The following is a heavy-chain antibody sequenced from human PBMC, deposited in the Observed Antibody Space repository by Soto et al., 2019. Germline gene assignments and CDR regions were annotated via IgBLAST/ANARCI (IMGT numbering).Heavy chain of an antibody. V-gene: IGHV3-23*01. CDR1: GFTXXSYX. CDR3: AKDLGNYWPYYYGMDV. J-gene: IGHJ6*02. CDR2: ISGSGGST. D-gene: IGHD1-7*01. Sequence: PGGSLRLSCAASGFTXXSYXMSWVRQAPGKGLEWVSAISGSGGSTYYADSVKGRFTISRDNSKNTLYLQMNSLRAEDTAVYYCAKDLGNYWPYYYGMDVWGQGTTVTVSS.